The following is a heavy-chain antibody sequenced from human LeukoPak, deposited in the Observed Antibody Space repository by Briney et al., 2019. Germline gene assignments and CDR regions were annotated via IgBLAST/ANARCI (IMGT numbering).Heavy chain of an antibody. D-gene: IGHD1-20*01. Sequence: SVKVSCKASGGTFSSYAISWVRQAPGQGLEWMGRIIPILGIANYAQKFQGRVTITADESTSTAYMELSSLRSEDTAVYYCARPTYNWNDAFYYYGMDVWGQGTTVTVSS. J-gene: IGHJ6*02. CDR2: IIPILGIA. CDR3: ARPTYNWNDAFYYYGMDV. CDR1: GGTFSSYA. V-gene: IGHV1-69*04.